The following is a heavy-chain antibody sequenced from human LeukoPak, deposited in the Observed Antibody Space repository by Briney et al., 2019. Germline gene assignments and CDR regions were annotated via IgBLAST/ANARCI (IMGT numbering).Heavy chain of an antibody. V-gene: IGHV4-34*01. CDR3: ARRCYYDSSGPYYFDY. CDR2: INHSGST. Sequence: PSETLSLTCAVYGGSFSGYYWSWIRQPPGKGLEWIGEINHSGSTNYNPSLKSRVTISVDTSKNQFSLKLSSVTAADTAVYYCARRCYYDSSGPYYFDYWGQGTLVTVSS. J-gene: IGHJ4*02. D-gene: IGHD3-22*01. CDR1: GGSFSGYY.